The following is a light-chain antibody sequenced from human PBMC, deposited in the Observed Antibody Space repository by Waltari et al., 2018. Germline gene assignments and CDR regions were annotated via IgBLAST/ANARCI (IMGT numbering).Light chain of an antibody. V-gene: IGLV3-1*01. J-gene: IGLJ2*01. CDR1: NLGDRY. CDR3: QAWDSSIVV. Sequence: SYELTQPPSVSVSPGQTASISCSGDNLGDRYAFWYQQRPGQSPVVVIYQENKRPSGIPERFSGSKSGNTATLTISGTQAMDEADYYCQAWDSSIVVFGGGTKLTVL. CDR2: QEN.